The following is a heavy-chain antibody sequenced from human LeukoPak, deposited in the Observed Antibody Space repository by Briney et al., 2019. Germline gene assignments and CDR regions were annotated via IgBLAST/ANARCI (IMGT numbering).Heavy chain of an antibody. CDR1: GFTFSSYE. CDR3: GRDSIRKDDY. V-gene: IGHV3-48*03. Sequence: GGSLRLSCAASGFTFSSYEMNWVRQAPGKGLEWVSYISSSGSTIYYADSVKGRFTISRDNAKNSLFLQMNSLRADDTAVYHCGRDSIRKDDYWGQGTLVTVSS. J-gene: IGHJ4*02. CDR2: ISSSGSTI. D-gene: IGHD2-2*01.